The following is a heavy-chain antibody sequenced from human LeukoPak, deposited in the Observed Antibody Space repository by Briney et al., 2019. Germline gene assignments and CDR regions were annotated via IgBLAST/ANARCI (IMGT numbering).Heavy chain of an antibody. J-gene: IGHJ6*02. D-gene: IGHD3-3*01. CDR2: INHSGST. V-gene: IGHV4-61*01. CDR1: GGSVSSGSYY. CDR3: ARGPRFLEWLLYSRVSSYYNYGMDV. Sequence: SETLSLTCTVSGGSVSSGSYYWSWIRQPPGKELEWIGEINHSGSTNYNPSLKSRVTISVDTSKNQFSLKLSSVTAADTAVYYCARGPRFLEWLLYSRVSSYYNYGMDVWGQGTTVTVSS.